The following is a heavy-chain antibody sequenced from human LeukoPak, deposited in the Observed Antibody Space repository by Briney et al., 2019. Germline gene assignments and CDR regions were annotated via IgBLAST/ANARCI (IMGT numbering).Heavy chain of an antibody. CDR3: AKDYYGSGSYYTSPSDY. CDR1: GFTFSSYA. CDR2: ISGSGGST. Sequence: GGSLRLSCAASGFTFSSYAMSWVRQAPGKGLEWVSAISGSGGSTYYADSVKGRFTISRDNSKNTLYLQMNSLRAEDTAVYYCAKDYYGSGSYYTSPSDYWGQGTLVTVPP. D-gene: IGHD3-10*01. J-gene: IGHJ4*02. V-gene: IGHV3-23*01.